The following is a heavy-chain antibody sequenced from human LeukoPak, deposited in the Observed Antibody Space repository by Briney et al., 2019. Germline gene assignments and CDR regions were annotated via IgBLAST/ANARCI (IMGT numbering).Heavy chain of an antibody. Sequence: PSETLSLTCSVSGVSITNYYWSWIRQPPGKGLEWVGYMYYSGNTKYNPSLKSRVTISVDTSKNQFSLRLTSVTAADTAVYYCAGGHYPLEYWGQGTLVTVSS. D-gene: IGHD1-26*01. V-gene: IGHV4-59*01. J-gene: IGHJ4*02. CDR2: MYYSGNT. CDR3: AGGHYPLEY. CDR1: GVSITNYY.